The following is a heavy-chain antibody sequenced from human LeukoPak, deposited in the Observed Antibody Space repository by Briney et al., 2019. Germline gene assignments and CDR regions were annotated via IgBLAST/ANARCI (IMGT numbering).Heavy chain of an antibody. Sequence: GGSLRLSCAASGFTVSSKYMSWVRQAPGKGLEWVSVIYSGGSTHYADSVKGRFTISRDNSKNTLYLQMNSLRAEDTAVYYCARTTGGDILTGYFDYWSQGTLVTVSS. CDR3: ARTTGGDILTGYFDY. CDR1: GFTVSSKY. CDR2: IYSGGST. D-gene: IGHD3-9*01. J-gene: IGHJ4*02. V-gene: IGHV3-66*01.